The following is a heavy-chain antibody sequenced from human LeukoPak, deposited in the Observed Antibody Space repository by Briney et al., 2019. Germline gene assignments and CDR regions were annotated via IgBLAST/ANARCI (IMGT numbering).Heavy chain of an antibody. J-gene: IGHJ4*02. CDR3: ARGLGYCSSTSCSFDY. D-gene: IGHD2-2*01. CDR2: INHSGNT. CDR1: GGSFSGYY. Sequence: SETLSLTCAVYGGSFSGYYWSWIRQPPGKGLEWIGEINHSGNTNYNPSLKSRVTISVDTSKNQFSLQLSSVTAADTAVYYCARGLGYCSSTSCSFDYWGQGILVTVSS. V-gene: IGHV4-34*01.